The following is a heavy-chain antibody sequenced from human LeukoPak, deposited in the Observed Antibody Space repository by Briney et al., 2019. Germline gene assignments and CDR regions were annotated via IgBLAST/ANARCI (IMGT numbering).Heavy chain of an antibody. J-gene: IGHJ4*02. CDR3: AGIAAAGIAPTPR. CDR1: GFIVSSNY. V-gene: IGHV3-53*01. Sequence: GGSLRLSCAASGFIVSSNYMSWVRQAPGKGLEWVAVIYSGGGRNYADSVKGRFTISRDNSKNTVYLQMNSLRAEDTAVYYCAGIAAAGIAPTPRWGQGTLVTVSS. D-gene: IGHD6-13*01. CDR2: IYSGGGR.